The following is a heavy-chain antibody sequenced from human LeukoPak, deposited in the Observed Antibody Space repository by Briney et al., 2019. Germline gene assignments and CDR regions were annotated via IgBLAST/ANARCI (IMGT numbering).Heavy chain of an antibody. CDR3: ARDPLESHDFWGGYLVRRDPFDI. J-gene: IGHJ3*02. CDR2: INPNSGGT. Sequence: GASVKVSCKASGYTFTGYYMHWVRQAPGQGLEWMGWINPNSGGTNYAQKFQGRVTMTRDTSISTAYMELSRLRSDDTAVYYCARDPLESHDFWGGYLVRRDPFDIWGQGTMVTVSS. V-gene: IGHV1-2*02. CDR1: GYTFTGYY. D-gene: IGHD3-3*01.